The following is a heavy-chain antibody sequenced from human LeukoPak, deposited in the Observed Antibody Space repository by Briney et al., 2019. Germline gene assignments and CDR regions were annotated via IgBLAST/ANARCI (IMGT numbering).Heavy chain of an antibody. CDR2: IDYSGST. CDR3: ARVSFYDYVWGSYSVAYYFDY. Sequence: PSETLSLTCSVSNGSISSSRYFWGWIRQPPGKGLEWIGSIDYSGSTNYNPSLKSRVTISVDTSKNQFSLKLSSVTAADTAVYYCARVSFYDYVWGSYSVAYYFDYWGQGTLVTVSS. V-gene: IGHV4-39*07. J-gene: IGHJ4*02. D-gene: IGHD3-16*01. CDR1: NGSISSSRYF.